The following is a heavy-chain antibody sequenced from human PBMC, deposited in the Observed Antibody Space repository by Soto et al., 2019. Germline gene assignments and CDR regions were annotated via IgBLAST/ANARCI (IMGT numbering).Heavy chain of an antibody. V-gene: IGHV4-34*01. CDR2: INHRGSS. J-gene: IGHJ4*02. D-gene: IGHD3-22*01. Sequence: SETLSLTCAVYGGSFSGYYWSWIRQPPGKGLEWIGEINHRGSSNYNPSLRSRVTISVDTSKNQISLKLSSVTAADTAVYYCARAGDNSGYADYWGQGTLVTVSS. CDR1: GGSFSGYY. CDR3: ARAGDNSGYADY.